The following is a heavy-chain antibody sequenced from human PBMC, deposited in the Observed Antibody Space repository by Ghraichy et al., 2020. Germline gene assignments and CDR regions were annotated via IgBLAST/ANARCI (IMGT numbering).Heavy chain of an antibody. Sequence: ETLSLTCAASGFTFSSYAMSWVRQAPGKGLEWVSAISGSGGSTYYADSVKGRFTISRDNSKNTLYLQMNSLRAEDTAVYYCARGVVVTAIGVFDYWGQGTLVTVSS. V-gene: IGHV3-23*01. D-gene: IGHD2-21*02. J-gene: IGHJ4*02. CDR3: ARGVVVTAIGVFDY. CDR2: ISGSGGST. CDR1: GFTFSSYA.